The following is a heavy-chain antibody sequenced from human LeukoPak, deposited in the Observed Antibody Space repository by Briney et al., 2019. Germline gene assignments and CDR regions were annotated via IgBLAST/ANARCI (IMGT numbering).Heavy chain of an antibody. D-gene: IGHD6-13*01. J-gene: IGHJ4*02. Sequence: SQTLSLTCAISGDSVSSSSAAWNWLRQSPSRGLEWLGRTYYRSKWYSDFAGSVRSRITTNADTSKNQFSLQLESVTPDDTAVYYCARYTSTWYLDYWGQGTLVTVSS. CDR3: ARYTSTWYLDY. V-gene: IGHV6-1*01. CDR1: GDSVSSSSAA. CDR2: TYYRSKWYS.